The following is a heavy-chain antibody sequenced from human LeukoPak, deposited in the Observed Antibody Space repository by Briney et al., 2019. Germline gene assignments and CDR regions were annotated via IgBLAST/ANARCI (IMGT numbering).Heavy chain of an antibody. CDR2: IYSGGST. J-gene: IGHJ4*02. Sequence: AGGSLRLSCVASGFTVSSNYMSWVRQAPGKGLEWVSVIYSGGSTYYADSVKGRFTISRDNSKNTLYLQMNSLRAEDTAVYYCARDIVATNFDCWGQGTLVTVSS. CDR3: ARDIVATNFDC. D-gene: IGHD5-12*01. V-gene: IGHV3-66*01. CDR1: GFTVSSNY.